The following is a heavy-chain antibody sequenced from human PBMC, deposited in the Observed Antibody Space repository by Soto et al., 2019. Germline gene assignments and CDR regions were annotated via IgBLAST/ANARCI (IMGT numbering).Heavy chain of an antibody. J-gene: IGHJ4*02. Sequence: EVQLVESGGGLVQPGGSLRLSCAASGFTFSSYSMNWVRQAPGKGLEWISYITRTSSTVYYADSVKGRFTISRDNVKNSLYLHMRRMRAEDTAIYYCARDLTYSGDYSFDYWGQGTMVTVSS. CDR2: ITRTSSTV. V-gene: IGHV3-48*01. CDR1: GFTFSSYS. CDR3: ARDLTYSGDYSFDY. D-gene: IGHD4-17*01.